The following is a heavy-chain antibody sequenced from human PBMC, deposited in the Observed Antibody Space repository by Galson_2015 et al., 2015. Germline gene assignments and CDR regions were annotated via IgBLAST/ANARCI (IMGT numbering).Heavy chain of an antibody. D-gene: IGHD5-12*01. J-gene: IGHJ4*02. V-gene: IGHV3-23*01. Sequence: SLRLSCAASGFTFSDYAMNWVRQAPGKGLEWVSAISTGGTTYYADSVKGRFSISRDNSKSMLYLQMNSLRAEETAVYYCARVGGWLRLDYWGQGALVTVSP. CDR1: GFTFSDYA. CDR2: ISTGGTT. CDR3: ARVGGWLRLDY.